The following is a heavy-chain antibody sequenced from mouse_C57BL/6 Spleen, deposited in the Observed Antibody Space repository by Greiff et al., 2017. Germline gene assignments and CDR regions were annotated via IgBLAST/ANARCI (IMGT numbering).Heavy chain of an antibody. Sequence: VQLQESGAELVKPGASVKLSCTASGYTFTNSSMHWVKQRPGKGLEWIGRIYPGNGYTNYNGKFQGKATMTADKSSSTAYMQLSSLTSEDSAVYFCARSDDYGRSGSMDYWGQGTSVTVSS. CDR3: ARSDDYGRSGSMDY. V-gene: IGHV1-82*01. J-gene: IGHJ4*01. CDR1: GYTFTNSS. D-gene: IGHD1-1*01. CDR2: IYPGNGYT.